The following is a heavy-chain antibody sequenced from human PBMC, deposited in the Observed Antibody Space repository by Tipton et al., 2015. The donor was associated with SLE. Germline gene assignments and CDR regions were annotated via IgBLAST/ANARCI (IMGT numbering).Heavy chain of an antibody. J-gene: IGHJ3*02. CDR2: IYYSGST. V-gene: IGHV4-59*01. Sequence: TLSLTCTVSGVSISSSYWSWIRQPPGKGLEWIGYIYYSGSTNYNPSLKSRVTISVDTSKNQFSLKLRSVTAADTAMYYCARAITVARPSFDGFDIWGQGTMVTVSS. CDR3: ARAITVARPSFDGFDI. D-gene: IGHD3-22*01. CDR1: GVSISSSY.